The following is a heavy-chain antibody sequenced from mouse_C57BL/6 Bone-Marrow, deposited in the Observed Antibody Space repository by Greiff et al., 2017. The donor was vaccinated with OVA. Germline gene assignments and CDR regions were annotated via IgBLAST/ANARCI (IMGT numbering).Heavy chain of an antibody. CDR2: IYPGGGYT. D-gene: IGHD3-3*01. CDR3: AREGTWYFDV. V-gene: IGHV1-63*01. CDR1: GYTFTNYW. J-gene: IGHJ1*03. Sequence: VQLQQSGAELVRPGTSVKMSCKASGYTFTNYWIGWAKQRPGHGLEWIGDIYPGGGYTNYNEKFKGKATLTADKSSSTAYMQFSSLTSEDSVIYYCAREGTWYFDVWGTGTTVTVSS.